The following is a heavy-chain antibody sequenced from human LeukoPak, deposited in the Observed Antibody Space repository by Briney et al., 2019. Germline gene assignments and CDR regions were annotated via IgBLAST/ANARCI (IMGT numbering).Heavy chain of an antibody. D-gene: IGHD3-10*01. CDR2: IKQDGSEK. CDR3: ARDSMVRGTSYWYFDL. V-gene: IGHV3-7*01. CDR1: GFTFSNAW. Sequence: GGSLRLSCAASGFTFSNAWMSWVRQAPGKGLEWVANIKQDGSEKYYVDSVKGRFTISRDNAKNSLYLQMNSLRAEDTAVYYCARDSMVRGTSYWYFDLWGRGTLVTVSS. J-gene: IGHJ2*01.